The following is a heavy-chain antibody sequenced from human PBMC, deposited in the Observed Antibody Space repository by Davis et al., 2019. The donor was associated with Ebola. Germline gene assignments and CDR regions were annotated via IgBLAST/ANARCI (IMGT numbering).Heavy chain of an antibody. CDR2: LLYDGSKE. J-gene: IGHJ6*04. CDR3: AKSGLSFGVVKYHYGMDV. CDR1: GFTFSDYY. V-gene: IGHV3-30*18. Sequence: GESLKISCAASGFTFSDYYMSWIRQAPGKGLEWVAGLLYDGSKEFYADSVKGRFTISRDNSKKTLYLQMNSLRAEDTAVYYCAKSGLSFGVVKYHYGMDVWGKGTTVTVSS. D-gene: IGHD3-3*01.